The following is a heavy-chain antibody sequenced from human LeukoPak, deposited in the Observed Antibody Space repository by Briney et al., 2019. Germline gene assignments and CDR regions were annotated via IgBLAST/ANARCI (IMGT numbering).Heavy chain of an antibody. CDR2: IYYSGST. D-gene: IGHD2-15*01. V-gene: IGHV4-59*01. CDR3: AREVGYCSGGSCYGWFDP. J-gene: IGHJ5*02. CDR1: GGSISSYY. Sequence: SETLSLTCTVSGGSISSYYWSWIRQPPGKGLEWIGYIYYSGSTNYNPSLKSRVTISVDTSKNQFPLKLSSVTAADMAVYYCAREVGYCSGGSCYGWFDPWGQGTLVTVSS.